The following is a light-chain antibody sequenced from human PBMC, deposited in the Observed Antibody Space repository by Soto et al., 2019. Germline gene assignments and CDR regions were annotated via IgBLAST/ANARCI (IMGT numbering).Light chain of an antibody. CDR1: QSVSSSY. V-gene: IGKV3-20*01. Sequence: EIVLTQSPGTLSLSPGERATLSCRASQSVSSSYLAWYQQKPGQAPRLLIYGASSSATGIPDRFSGSGSGTDFTLTITRLEPEDFAVFYCQQYATSPRTFGQGTKVEIK. CDR3: QQYATSPRT. CDR2: GAS. J-gene: IGKJ1*01.